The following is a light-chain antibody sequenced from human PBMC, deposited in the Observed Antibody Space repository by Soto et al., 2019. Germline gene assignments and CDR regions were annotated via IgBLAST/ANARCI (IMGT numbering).Light chain of an antibody. Sequence: EIVLTQSPGTLSLSPGERATLSCRASQSVSSSYLAWYQQKPGQAPRFLIYGASSRATGIPDRFSGSGSGTDFTLTISRLEPEYFAVYYCQQYDSSITFGQGTRLEIK. CDR1: QSVSSSY. V-gene: IGKV3-20*01. CDR2: GAS. J-gene: IGKJ5*01. CDR3: QQYDSSIT.